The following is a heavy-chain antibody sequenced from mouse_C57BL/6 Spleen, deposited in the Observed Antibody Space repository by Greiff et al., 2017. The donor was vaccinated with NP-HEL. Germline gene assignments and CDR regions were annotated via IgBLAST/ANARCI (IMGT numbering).Heavy chain of an antibody. CDR2: INPSSGYT. Sequence: VQLQQSGAELAKPGASVKLSCKASGYTFTSYWMHWVKQRPGQGLEWIGYINPSSGYTKYNQKFKDKATLTAEKSSSTACMQLRSLTYEDSAVYYCAIWAEAWFAYWGQGTLVTVSA. V-gene: IGHV1-7*01. J-gene: IGHJ3*01. CDR1: GYTFTSYW. D-gene: IGHD1-1*02. CDR3: AIWAEAWFAY.